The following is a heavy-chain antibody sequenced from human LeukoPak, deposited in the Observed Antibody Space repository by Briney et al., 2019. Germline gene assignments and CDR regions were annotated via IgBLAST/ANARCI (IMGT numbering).Heavy chain of an antibody. J-gene: IGHJ6*02. CDR1: GYTFTSYG. CDR3: ARYRAGRRSYYYYGMDV. Sequence: ASVKVSCKASGYTFTSYGISWVRQAPGQELEWMGWISAYNGNTNYAQKLQGRVTMTTDTSTSTAYMELRSLRSDDTAVYYCARYRAGRRSYYYYGMDVWGQGTTVTVSS. CDR2: ISAYNGNT. V-gene: IGHV1-18*01.